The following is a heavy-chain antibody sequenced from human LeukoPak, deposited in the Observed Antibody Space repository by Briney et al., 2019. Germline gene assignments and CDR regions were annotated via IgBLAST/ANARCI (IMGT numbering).Heavy chain of an antibody. CDR2: IYHSGST. J-gene: IGHJ4*02. V-gene: IGHV4-30-2*01. CDR3: ARQGLAFDY. Sequence: SQTLSLTCAVSGGSISSCCYTWSWIRRPPGTGLEWVGYIYHSGSTYYNPSLKSRVTISVDRSKNQFSLKLSSVTAADTAVYYCARQGLAFDYWGQGTLGTVSS. CDR1: GGSISSCCYT.